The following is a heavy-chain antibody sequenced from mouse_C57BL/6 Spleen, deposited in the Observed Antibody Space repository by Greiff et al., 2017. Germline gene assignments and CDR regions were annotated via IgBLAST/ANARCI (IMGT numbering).Heavy chain of an antibody. CDR3: ARHLYDYDGAMDY. Sequence: EVQRVESGGGLVQPGGSLKLSCAASGFTFSDYYMYWVRQTPEKRLEWVAYISNGGGSTYYPDTVKGRFTISRDNAKNTLYLQMSRLKSEDTAMYYCARHLYDYDGAMDYWGQGTSVTVSS. V-gene: IGHV5-12*01. CDR2: ISNGGGST. D-gene: IGHD2-4*01. CDR1: GFTFSDYY. J-gene: IGHJ4*01.